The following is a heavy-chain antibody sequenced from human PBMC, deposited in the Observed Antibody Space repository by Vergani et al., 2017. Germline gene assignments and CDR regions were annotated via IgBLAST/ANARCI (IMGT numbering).Heavy chain of an antibody. CDR2: IWYDGRNK. D-gene: IGHD3-3*01. CDR3: ARDLRLMYNRFDP. J-gene: IGHJ5*02. V-gene: IGHV3-33*01. CDR1: GFTFGSFG. Sequence: QVQLVESGGGVVQPGTSLRLSCAASGFTFGSFGMHWVRQAPGKGLEWVAVIWYDGRNKQYADSVKGRFTVSRDNSQSTLYLQMNSLRAEDTAMYYCARDLRLMYNRFDPWGQGTLVTVSS.